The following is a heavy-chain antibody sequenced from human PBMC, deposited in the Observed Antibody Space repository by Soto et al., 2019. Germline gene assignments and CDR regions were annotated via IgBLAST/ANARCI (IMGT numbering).Heavy chain of an antibody. CDR2: IYHTGTT. J-gene: IGHJ4*02. CDR1: ESYLTRPY. V-gene: IGHV4-59*11. CDR3: ARGGNRYSNTASGVGGYDC. D-gene: IGHD5-12*01. Sequence: DTIPLTYPFSESYLTRPYLIWLRQSHWNGLEWIAYIYHTGTTNYNPSLNTRVTISIDTSKSQFSLSLTSLTTADTAVYFCARGGNRYSNTASGVGGYDCWGQATLVNLSS.